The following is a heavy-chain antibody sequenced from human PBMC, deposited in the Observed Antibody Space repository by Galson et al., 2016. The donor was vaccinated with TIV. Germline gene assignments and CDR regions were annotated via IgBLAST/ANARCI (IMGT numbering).Heavy chain of an antibody. CDR3: ARDRIVDATYYYYYYGMDV. V-gene: IGHV3-66*02. J-gene: IGHJ6*02. CDR1: GLSVSINY. Sequence: SLRLSCAASGLSVSINYMTWVRQAPGKGLEWVSVISDGGSTYYPDSVKGRFTISRDNSKNTLYLQMNSLRVEDTAVYYCARDRIVDATYYYYYYGMDVWGQGTLVTVSS. CDR2: ISDGGST. D-gene: IGHD1-26*01.